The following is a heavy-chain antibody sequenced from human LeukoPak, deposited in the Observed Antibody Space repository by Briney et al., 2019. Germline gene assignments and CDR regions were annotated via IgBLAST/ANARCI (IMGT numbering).Heavy chain of an antibody. CDR2: INHSGST. Sequence: SETLSLTCAVYGDSFTGYYWGWIRQPPGKGLEWIGEINHSGSTNYNPSLKSRVTISVDTPKNQFSLKLTSVTAADTAVYYCAREGSYSGSGSPPLDYWGQGTLVTVSS. CDR3: AREGSYSGSGSPPLDY. V-gene: IGHV4-34*01. J-gene: IGHJ4*02. CDR1: GDSFTGYY. D-gene: IGHD3-10*01.